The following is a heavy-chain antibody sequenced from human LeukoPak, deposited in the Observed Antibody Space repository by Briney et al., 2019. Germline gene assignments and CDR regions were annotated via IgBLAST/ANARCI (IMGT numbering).Heavy chain of an antibody. J-gene: IGHJ4*02. CDR3: AKDATPGNSVWDSFAG. Sequence: GGSLRLSCGASGFTFNSYAVSWVRQAPGKGVEWVASIGSTDTYYAGSVKGRFTVSRDNSQNTLYLQLNSLGVEDTAVYYSAKDATPGNSVWDSFAGWGQGTLVTVSS. CDR2: IGSTDT. CDR1: GFTFNSYA. D-gene: IGHD1-7*01. V-gene: IGHV3-23*01.